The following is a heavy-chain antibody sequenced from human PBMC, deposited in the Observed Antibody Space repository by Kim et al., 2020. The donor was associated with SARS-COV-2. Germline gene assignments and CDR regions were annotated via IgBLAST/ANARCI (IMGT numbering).Heavy chain of an antibody. D-gene: IGHD5-18*01. V-gene: IGHV4-59*08. J-gene: IGHJ4*02. Sequence: HYHPSLSIRVTISVDTSKNHFSLKLGSVTAADTAVYYCARHCSSYGLSYWGQGTLVTVSS. CDR3: ARHCSSYGLSY.